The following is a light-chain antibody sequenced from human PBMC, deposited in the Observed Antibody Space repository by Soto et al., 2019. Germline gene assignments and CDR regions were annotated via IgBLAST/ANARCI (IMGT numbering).Light chain of an antibody. CDR1: QSIDIW. V-gene: IGKV1-5*03. CDR2: KAS. J-gene: IGKJ4*01. Sequence: DIKMTQSPSTLSASVGDRVTITCRASQSIDIWLAWYQQKPGKAPKLLIYKASSLESGVPSRFSGSGSGTEFTLTISSLQPDDFATYYCQQYLSYPLTFGGGTKVEIK. CDR3: QQYLSYPLT.